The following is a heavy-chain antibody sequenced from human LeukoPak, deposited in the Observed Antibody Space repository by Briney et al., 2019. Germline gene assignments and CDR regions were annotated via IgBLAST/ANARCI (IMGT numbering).Heavy chain of an antibody. CDR3: ARDHPNYVSYYYYGMDV. Sequence: SETLSLTCTVSGGSIISYYWSWTRQPPGKGLEWIGYIYYSGSTNYNPSLRSRVTISVDTSKNQFSLKLSSVTAADTAVYYCARDHPNYVSYYYYGMDVWGQGTTVTVSS. V-gene: IGHV4-59*01. J-gene: IGHJ6*02. D-gene: IGHD1-7*01. CDR2: IYYSGST. CDR1: GGSIISYY.